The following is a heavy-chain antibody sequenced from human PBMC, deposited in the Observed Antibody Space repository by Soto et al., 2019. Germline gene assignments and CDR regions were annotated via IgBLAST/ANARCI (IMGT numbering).Heavy chain of an antibody. CDR2: ITSSSSTI. J-gene: IGHJ5*02. V-gene: IGHV3-48*02. D-gene: IGHD2-15*01. CDR3: ARDNGIAGSFDP. CDR1: GFTFSTYS. Sequence: PGGSLSLSWAASGFTFSTYSLNWVRQAPGKGLEWIAYITSSSSTIFYADSVKGRFTISRDNAKNSLYLQMNSLRDEDTSVYYCARDNGIAGSFDPWGQGTLVTVSS.